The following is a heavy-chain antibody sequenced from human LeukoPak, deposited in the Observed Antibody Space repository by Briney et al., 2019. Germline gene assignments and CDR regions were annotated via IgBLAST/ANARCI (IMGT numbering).Heavy chain of an antibody. V-gene: IGHV3-66*02. CDR1: GFTVSSNH. J-gene: IGHJ3*02. CDR3: ARDWDPYCGGDCYLRDDAFDI. D-gene: IGHD2-21*01. CDR2: IYSGGST. Sequence: PGGSLRLSCAASGFTVSSNHMSWVRQAPGKGLEWVSVIYSGGSTYYADSVKGRFTISRDNSKNTLYLQMNSLRAEDTAVYYCARDWDPYCGGDCYLRDDAFDIWGQGTMVTVSS.